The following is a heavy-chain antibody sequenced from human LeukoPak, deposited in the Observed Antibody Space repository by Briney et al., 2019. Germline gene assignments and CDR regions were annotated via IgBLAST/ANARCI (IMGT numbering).Heavy chain of an antibody. CDR2: IYTSGSS. J-gene: IGHJ4*02. V-gene: IGHV4-4*07. CDR3: ARGEYSSSPFDY. D-gene: IGHD6-13*01. Sequence: SETLSLTCTVSGGSISSYYWSWIRQPAGKGLEWIGRIYTSGSSNYNPSLKSRVTMSVDTSKNQFSLKLSSVTAADTAVYYCARGEYSSSPFDYWGQGTLVTVSS. CDR1: GGSISSYY.